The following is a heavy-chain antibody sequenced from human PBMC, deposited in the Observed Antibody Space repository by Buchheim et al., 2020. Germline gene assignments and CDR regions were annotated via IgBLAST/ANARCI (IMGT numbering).Heavy chain of an antibody. CDR3: ARVEILEWLSFDY. V-gene: IGHV4-59*01. Sequence: QVQLQESGPGLVKPSETLPLTCTVSGGSISSYYWSWIRQPPGKGLEWIGYIYYSGSTNYNPSLKSRVTISADTSKNQFSLKLSSVTAADTAVYYCARVEILEWLSFDYWGQGTL. J-gene: IGHJ4*02. CDR1: GGSISSYY. D-gene: IGHD3-3*01. CDR2: IYYSGST.